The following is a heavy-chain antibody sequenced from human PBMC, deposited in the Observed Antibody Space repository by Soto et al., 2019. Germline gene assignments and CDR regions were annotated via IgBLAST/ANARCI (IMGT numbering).Heavy chain of an antibody. Sequence: QVQLQESGPGLVKPSQTLSLTCAVSGDSIMSGSYYWNWIRQPPGKGLEWIGYNYYAGTTAYNPPLKTLVTISPDTSKHHFSLQLSAATAADAAVYYCAREFGGGKFYASRSWGQGTQGTVSS. V-gene: IGHV4-31*01. D-gene: IGHD2-15*01. CDR1: GDSIMSGSYY. CDR2: NYYAGTT. CDR3: AREFGGGKFYASRS. J-gene: IGHJ4*02.